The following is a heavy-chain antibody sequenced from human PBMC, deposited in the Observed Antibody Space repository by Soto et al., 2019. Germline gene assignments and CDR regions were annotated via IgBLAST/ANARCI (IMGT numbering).Heavy chain of an antibody. J-gene: IGHJ6*02. V-gene: IGHV4-39*01. Sequence: QLQLQESGPGLVKPSETLSLTCTVSGGSISSSSYYWGWIRQPPGKGLEWIGSIYYSGSTYYNPSLKRRVTISVDTSKNQFSLKLSSVTAADTAVYYCARGLWFGELTDYGMDVWGQGTTVTVSS. D-gene: IGHD3-10*01. CDR3: ARGLWFGELTDYGMDV. CDR2: IYYSGST. CDR1: GGSISSSSYY.